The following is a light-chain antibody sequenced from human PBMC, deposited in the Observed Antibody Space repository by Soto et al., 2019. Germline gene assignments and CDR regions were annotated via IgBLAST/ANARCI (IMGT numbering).Light chain of an antibody. CDR2: GAS. Sequence: IVRTQSPATLSVSPGERATFSCRASQSVSSNLAWYQQKPGQAPRLLSYGASIRATGIPARFSGSGSGTEFTLTISTLQSEDFAIYYCQHYNNWPPWTFGQGTKVDIK. CDR1: QSVSSN. V-gene: IGKV3-15*01. CDR3: QHYNNWPPWT. J-gene: IGKJ1*01.